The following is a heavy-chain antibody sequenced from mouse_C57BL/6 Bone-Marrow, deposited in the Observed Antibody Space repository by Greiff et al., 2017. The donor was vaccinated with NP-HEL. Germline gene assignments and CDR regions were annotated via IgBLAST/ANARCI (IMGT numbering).Heavy chain of an antibody. CDR1: GYTFTSYT. V-gene: IGHV1-4*01. CDR3: ARNPYYYGSSFYYFDY. Sequence: QVQLQQSGAELARPGASVKMSCKASGYTFTSYTMHWVKQRPGQGLEWIGYINPSSGYTKYNQKFKDKATLTADKSSSTAYMQLSSLTSEDSAVYYCARNPYYYGSSFYYFDYCGQGTTLTVSS. D-gene: IGHD1-1*01. CDR2: INPSSGYT. J-gene: IGHJ2*01.